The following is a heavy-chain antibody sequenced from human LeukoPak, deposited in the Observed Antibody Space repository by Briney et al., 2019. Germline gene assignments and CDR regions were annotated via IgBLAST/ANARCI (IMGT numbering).Heavy chain of an antibody. Sequence: SETLSLTCAVSGAAISSYYWSWIRQPPGKGLEWIGYIYYTGSANYNPSLKSRVTISVDTSNNHFSLTLSSVTAADTAVYYCARLDRAAWFYPWGQGTLVTVSS. CDR2: IYYTGSA. CDR1: GAAISSYY. CDR3: ARLDRAAWFYP. D-gene: IGHD3-10*01. V-gene: IGHV4-59*08. J-gene: IGHJ5*02.